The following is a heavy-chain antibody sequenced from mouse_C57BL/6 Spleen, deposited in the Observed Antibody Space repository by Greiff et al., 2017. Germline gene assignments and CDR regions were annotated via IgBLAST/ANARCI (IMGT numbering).Heavy chain of an antibody. V-gene: IGHV1-53*01. J-gene: IGHJ1*03. CDR1: GYTFTSYW. CDR3: ARSDYGSSYWYFDV. D-gene: IGHD1-1*01. CDR2: INPSNGGT. Sequence: QVQLQQPGTELVKPGASVKLSCKASGYTFTSYWMHWVKQRPGQGLEWIGNINPSNGGTNYNEKFKSKATLTVDKSSSTAYMQLSSLTSEDSAVXYCARSDYGSSYWYFDVWGTGTTVTVSS.